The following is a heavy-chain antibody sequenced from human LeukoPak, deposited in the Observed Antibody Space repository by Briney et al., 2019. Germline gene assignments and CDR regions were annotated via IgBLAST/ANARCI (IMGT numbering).Heavy chain of an antibody. CDR2: INPNSGAT. J-gene: IGHJ3*02. CDR3: ARELSAGGRWGAFDM. V-gene: IGHV1-2*02. CDR1: GYTFTDYF. Sequence: ASVNVSCKASGYTFTDYFIHWIRQAPGQGLEWMGWINPNSGATSYAQKFQGRVTMTRDTSINTRNMELTGLRFDDTAVYYCARELSAGGRWGAFDMWGQGTMVTVSS. D-gene: IGHD2-15*01.